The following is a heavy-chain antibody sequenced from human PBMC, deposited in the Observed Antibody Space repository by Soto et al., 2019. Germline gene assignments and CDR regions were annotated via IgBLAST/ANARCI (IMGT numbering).Heavy chain of an antibody. J-gene: IGHJ6*02. CDR3: ARDRVAVAGAYHSYGMQV. CDR1: GVTFISDI. V-gene: IGHV3-21*01. CDR2: ISISSSYV. D-gene: IGHD6-19*01. Sequence: PGGSLVLACAASGVTFISDIINWVRQAPVNGLEWVSSISISSSYVYYSDSVKGRFTISIDNAKNSLYLQMNSLRAEDTAVSYCARDRVAVAGAYHSYGMQVSRQRNTVXASS.